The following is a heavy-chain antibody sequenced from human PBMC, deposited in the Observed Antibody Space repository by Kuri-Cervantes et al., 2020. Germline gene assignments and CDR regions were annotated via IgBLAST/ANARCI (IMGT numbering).Heavy chain of an antibody. CDR2: IKQDGSER. D-gene: IGHD1-1*01. J-gene: IGHJ4*02. CDR1: GFTFSSYW. CDR3: ARDQTGYQSD. V-gene: IGHV3-7*01. Sequence: GESLKISCEASGFTFSSYWMNWVRQAPGKGLEWVANIKQDGSERYYVDSVKGRFTISRDNAENSLYLQMNSLRAEDTAVYYCARDQTGYQSDWGQGTLVTVSS.